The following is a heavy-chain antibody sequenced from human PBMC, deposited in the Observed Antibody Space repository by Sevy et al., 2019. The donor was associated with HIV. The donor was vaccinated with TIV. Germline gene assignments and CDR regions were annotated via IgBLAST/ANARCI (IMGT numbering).Heavy chain of an antibody. D-gene: IGHD1-26*01. V-gene: IGHV4-59*01. CDR2: IYYSGST. J-gene: IGHJ5*02. CDR3: ARESPLGVEWELSRPQNWFDP. CDR1: GGSISSYY. Sequence: SETLSLTCTVFGGSISSYYWNWIRQPPGKGLEWIGYIYYSGSTNYNPSLKSRVTISVDMSKNQFSLKLSSVTVADTAVYYCARESPLGVEWELSRPQNWFDPWGQGTLVTVS.